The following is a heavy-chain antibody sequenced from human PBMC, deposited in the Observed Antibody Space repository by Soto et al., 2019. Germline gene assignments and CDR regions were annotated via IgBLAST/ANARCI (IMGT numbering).Heavy chain of an antibody. CDR2: ISSGSSNI. Sequence: GGSLRLSCGASGFAFRSYNMNWVRQAPGKGLEWVASISSGSSNIYYADSVKGRFTISRDNAKNSLYLQMDSLRAEDSAVYYCASTTVVAATFDFWGKGTLVTASS. CDR1: GFAFRSYN. V-gene: IGHV3-21*01. CDR3: ASTTVVAATFDF. J-gene: IGHJ4*02. D-gene: IGHD2-15*01.